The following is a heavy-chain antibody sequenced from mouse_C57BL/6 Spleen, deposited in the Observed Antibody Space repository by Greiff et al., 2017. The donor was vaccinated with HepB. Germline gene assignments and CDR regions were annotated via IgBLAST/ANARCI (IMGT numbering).Heavy chain of an antibody. J-gene: IGHJ1*03. V-gene: IGHV5-9-1*02. CDR3: TRDDGSSHWYFDV. CDR2: ISSGGDYI. CDR1: GFTFSSYA. Sequence: EVKLMESGEGLVKPGGSLKLSCAASGFTFSSYAMSWVRQTPEKRLEWVAYISSGGDYIYYADTVKGRFTISRDNARNTLYLQMSSLKSEDTAMYYCTRDDGSSHWYFDVWGTGTTVTVSS. D-gene: IGHD1-1*01.